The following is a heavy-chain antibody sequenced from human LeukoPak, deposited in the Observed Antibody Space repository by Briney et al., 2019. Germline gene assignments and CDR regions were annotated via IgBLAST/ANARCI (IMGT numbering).Heavy chain of an antibody. D-gene: IGHD6-19*01. CDR2: IYSGGNT. V-gene: IGHV3-53*01. Sequence: QAGGSLRLSCAASGFTVSSSYMSWVRQAPGKGLEWVSVIYSGGNTYYADSVKGRFTISRDNSKNTLYLQMNSLRAEDTAVYYCARDGLVFVDWATTGAGTAPAYMDVWGKGTTVTVSS. CDR1: GFTVSSSY. J-gene: IGHJ6*03. CDR3: ARDGLVFVDWATTGAGTAPAYMDV.